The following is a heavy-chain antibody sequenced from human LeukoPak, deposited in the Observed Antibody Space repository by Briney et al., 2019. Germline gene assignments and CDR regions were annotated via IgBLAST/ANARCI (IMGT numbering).Heavy chain of an antibody. D-gene: IGHD2-15*01. CDR1: GYTLTELS. V-gene: IGHV1-24*01. J-gene: IGHJ6*03. CDR3: ARGPNTYWYYYMDV. Sequence: ASVKVSCKVSGYTLTELSMHWVRQAPGKGLEWMGGFDPEDGETIYAQKFQGRVTMTEDTSTDTVYMELSSLRSEDTAVYYCARGPNTYWYYYMDVWGKGTTVTVSS. CDR2: FDPEDGET.